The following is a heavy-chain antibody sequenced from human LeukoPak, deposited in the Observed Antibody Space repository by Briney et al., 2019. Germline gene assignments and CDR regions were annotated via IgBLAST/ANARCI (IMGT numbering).Heavy chain of an antibody. V-gene: IGHV1-2*02. CDR2: INPNSGGT. J-gene: IGHJ4*02. Sequence: GASVKVSCKASGYTFTGYYMHWVRQAPGQGLEWMGWINPNSGGTDYAQKFQGRVTMTRDTSISTAYMELSSLRSDDTAVYYCARSLIIWQLVRPLLDSWGQGTLVTVSS. CDR3: ARSLIIWQLVRPLLDS. CDR1: GYTFTGYY. D-gene: IGHD3-10*01.